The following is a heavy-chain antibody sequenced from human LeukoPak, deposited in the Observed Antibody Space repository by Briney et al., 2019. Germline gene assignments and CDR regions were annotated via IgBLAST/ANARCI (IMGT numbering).Heavy chain of an antibody. CDR2: IYYSGST. V-gene: IGHV4-59*01. J-gene: IGHJ4*02. D-gene: IGHD3-10*01. Sequence: SETLSLTCTVSGGSISSYYWSWIRQPPGKGLEWIGYIYYSGSTNYNPSLKSRVTISVDTSKNQFSLKLSSVTAADTAVYYCARAFHRGVIDYWGQGNLVTVSS. CDR1: GGSISSYY. CDR3: ARAFHRGVIDY.